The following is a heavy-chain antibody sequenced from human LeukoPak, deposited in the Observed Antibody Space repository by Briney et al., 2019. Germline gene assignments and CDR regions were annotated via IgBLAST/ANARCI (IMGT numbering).Heavy chain of an antibody. CDR1: GFTFSSYA. V-gene: IGHV3-23*01. D-gene: IGHD3-10*01. CDR2: ISGGGTST. CDR3: AKYGSGNFFDY. Sequence: GGSLRLSCAASGFTFSSYAMSWVRQAPGKGLEWVSGISGGGTSTYYADSVKGRFTISRDNSKSTLYLQMNSLRAGDTALYYCAKYGSGNFFDYRGQGTLVTVSS. J-gene: IGHJ4*02.